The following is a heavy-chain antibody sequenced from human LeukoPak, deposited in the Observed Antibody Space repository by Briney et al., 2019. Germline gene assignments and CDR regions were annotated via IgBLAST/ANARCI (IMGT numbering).Heavy chain of an antibody. CDR1: GGSVSSGSYY. D-gene: IGHD3-16*02. V-gene: IGHV4-61*01. CDR2: IYYSGST. J-gene: IGHJ2*01. CDR3: ARHTFGGVIVPYWYFDL. Sequence: SETLSLTCTVSGGSVSSGSYYWSWIRQPPGKGLEWIGYIYYSGSTNYNPSLKSRVTISVDTSKNQFFLKLSSVTAADTAVYYCARHTFGGVIVPYWYFDLWGRGTLVTVSS.